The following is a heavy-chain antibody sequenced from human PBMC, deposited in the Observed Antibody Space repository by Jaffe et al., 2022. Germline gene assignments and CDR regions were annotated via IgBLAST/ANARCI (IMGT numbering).Heavy chain of an antibody. CDR1: GYTSASHG. D-gene: IGHD4-17*01. V-gene: IGHV1-18*01. CDR2: IGAYNGIT. CDR3: ASGKHDYGDSASFESLYYFDF. Sequence: QLVQSGTEVKRPGASVKVSCNISGYTSASHGVSWVRQAPGHGLDWLGWIGAYNGITNYAQNFQGRITLTLNADTSTNTAYMELRSLTSDDTAVYYCASGKHDYGDSASFESLYYFDFWGQGTLVTVSS. J-gene: IGHJ4*02.